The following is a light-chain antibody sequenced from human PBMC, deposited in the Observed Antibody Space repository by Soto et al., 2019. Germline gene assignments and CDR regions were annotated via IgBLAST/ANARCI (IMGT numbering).Light chain of an antibody. CDR1: QRISSN. CDR3: QQYNNWPLS. V-gene: IGKV3-15*01. CDR2: DAS. J-gene: IGKJ3*01. Sequence: ILMTQSPSTLSVSAGERVTLSCRASQRISSNVAWFQQRPGQPPRLLIYDASTRATAIPARFSGSGSGTEFTLTVSSLQSEDFEFYYCQQYNNWPLSFGPGTKVDIK.